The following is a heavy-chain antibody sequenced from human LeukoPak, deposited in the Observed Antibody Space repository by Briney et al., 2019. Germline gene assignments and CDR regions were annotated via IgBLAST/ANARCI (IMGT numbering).Heavy chain of an antibody. Sequence: GGSPRLSCAASGFTFSSYGMHWVRQAPGKGLEWVAVIWYDGSNKYYADSVKGRFTISRDNSKNTLYLQMNSLRAEDTAVYYCARDREYYDSSGYADYWGQGTLVTVSS. CDR2: IWYDGSNK. D-gene: IGHD3-22*01. CDR1: GFTFSSYG. V-gene: IGHV3-33*01. CDR3: ARDREYYDSSGYADY. J-gene: IGHJ4*02.